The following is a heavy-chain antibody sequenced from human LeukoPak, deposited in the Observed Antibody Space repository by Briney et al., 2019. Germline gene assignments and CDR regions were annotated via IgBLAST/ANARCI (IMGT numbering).Heavy chain of an antibody. D-gene: IGHD3-3*01. Sequence: GGSLRLSCAASGFTFSDYYMSWIRQAPGKGLEWVSYISGSSSTIYYADSVKGRFSISRDNAKNSLYLQMNSLRAEDTAVYYCARERGYDSWSGSRVLFDHWGQGTLVTVS. CDR2: ISGSSSTI. CDR3: ARERGYDSWSGSRVLFDH. V-gene: IGHV3-11*04. J-gene: IGHJ4*02. CDR1: GFTFSDYY.